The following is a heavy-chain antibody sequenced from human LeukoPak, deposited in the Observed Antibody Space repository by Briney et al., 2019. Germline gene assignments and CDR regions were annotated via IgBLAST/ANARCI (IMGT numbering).Heavy chain of an antibody. CDR3: ATDRGWRTSGYYLYYFEY. CDR1: GFTFSSYA. CDR2: ISGSGGSS. V-gene: IGHV3-23*01. J-gene: IGHJ4*02. D-gene: IGHD3-3*01. Sequence: GGSLRLSCAASGFTFSSYAMSWVRQAPGKGLEWVSAISGSGGSSYYADSVRGRFTISRDNTMNSLYLQMSSLRAEDTAVYYCATDRGWRTSGYYLYYFEYWGQGTLVTYSS.